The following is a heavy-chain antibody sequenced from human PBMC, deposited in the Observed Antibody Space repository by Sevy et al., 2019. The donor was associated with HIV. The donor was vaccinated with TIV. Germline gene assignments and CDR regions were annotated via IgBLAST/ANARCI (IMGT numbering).Heavy chain of an antibody. CDR1: GFTCSSFW. CDR3: ARRYFDL. J-gene: IGHJ4*02. V-gene: IGHV3-7*01. Sequence: GGSLRLSCKASGFTCSSFWMQWVRQAPGKGLEWVANIRQDGNEIYYGDSVKGRFTISRDNAKNALYLQMDGLRAEDTGLYYCARRYFDLWGQGTLVTVSS. CDR2: IRQDGNEI.